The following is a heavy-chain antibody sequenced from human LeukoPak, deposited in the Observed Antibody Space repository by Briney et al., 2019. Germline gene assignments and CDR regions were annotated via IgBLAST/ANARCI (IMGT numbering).Heavy chain of an antibody. CDR2: IYSGGST. J-gene: IGHJ3*02. D-gene: IGHD1-26*01. CDR1: GFIVSSNY. CDR3: AKAEAYSGSYYVGNAFDI. V-gene: IGHV3-53*01. Sequence: GGSLRLSCAASGFIVSSNYMNWVRQAPGKGLEWVSVIYSGGSTYYADSVKGRFTISRDNSKNTLYLQMNSLRAEDTAVYYCAKAEAYSGSYYVGNAFDIWGQGTMVTVSS.